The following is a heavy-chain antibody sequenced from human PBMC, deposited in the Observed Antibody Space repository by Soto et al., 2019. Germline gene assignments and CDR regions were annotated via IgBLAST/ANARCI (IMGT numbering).Heavy chain of an antibody. CDR3: ASGITIVGVGYGMDV. V-gene: IGHV1-18*01. D-gene: IGHD3-3*01. J-gene: IGHJ6*02. CDR2: ISVHNGYT. CDR1: GYNFRSHG. Sequence: QVQLVQSGAEVRQPGASVKVSCTASGYNFRSHGITWVRQDPGLGHEWMGWISVHNGYTDYAEKFQGRVTMTAYTSTSTAFIELRTLISDDTALYYCASGITIVGVGYGMDVWGQGTTVTVSS.